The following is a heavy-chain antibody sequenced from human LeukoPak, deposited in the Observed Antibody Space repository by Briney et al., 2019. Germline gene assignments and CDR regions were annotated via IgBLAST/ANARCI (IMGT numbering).Heavy chain of an antibody. V-gene: IGHV4-59*08. CDR2: IYYSGST. D-gene: IGHD4-17*01. J-gene: IGHJ4*02. CDR1: GGSISSYY. CDR3: ARHRAYGDYLAY. Sequence: SETLSLTCTVSGGSISSYYWSWIRQPPGKGLEWIGYIYYSGSTNYNPSLKSRVTISVDTSKNQFSLKLSSVTAADTAVHYCARHRAYGDYLAYWGQGTLVTVPS.